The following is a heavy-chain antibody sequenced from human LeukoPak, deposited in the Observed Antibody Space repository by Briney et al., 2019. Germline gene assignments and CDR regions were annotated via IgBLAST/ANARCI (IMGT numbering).Heavy chain of an antibody. Sequence: PGGSLRLSCAASGFTVSSNYMSWVRQAPGKGLEWVSVIYSGGSTYYADSVKGRFTISRDNSKNTLYLQMNSLRAEDTAVYYCARAHYGSGGVFDYWGQGTLVTVSS. J-gene: IGHJ4*02. CDR3: ARAHYGSGGVFDY. CDR2: IYSGGST. V-gene: IGHV3-53*01. CDR1: GFTVSSNY. D-gene: IGHD3-10*01.